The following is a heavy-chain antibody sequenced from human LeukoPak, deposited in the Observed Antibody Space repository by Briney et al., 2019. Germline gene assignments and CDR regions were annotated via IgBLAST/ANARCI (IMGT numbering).Heavy chain of an antibody. Sequence: ASVKVSCKASGYTFTSYYMHWVRQAPGQGLEWMGIINPSGGSTSYAQKFQGRVTMTRDTSTSTVYMELSSLRSEDTAVYYCARDASVDTAMAHNWFDPWGQGTLVTASS. V-gene: IGHV1-46*01. CDR1: GYTFTSYY. J-gene: IGHJ5*02. CDR3: ARDASVDTAMAHNWFDP. CDR2: INPSGGST. D-gene: IGHD5-18*01.